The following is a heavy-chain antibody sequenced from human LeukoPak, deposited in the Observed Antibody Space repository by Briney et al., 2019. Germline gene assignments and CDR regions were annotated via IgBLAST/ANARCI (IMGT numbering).Heavy chain of an antibody. CDR2: IYYSGST. V-gene: IGHV4-39*01. CDR1: GGSISSSSYY. D-gene: IGHD1-26*01. Sequence: SETLSLTCTVSGGSISSSSYYWGWIRQPPGKGLEWIGSIYYSGSTYYNPSLKSRVTISVDTSKNQFSLKLSSVTAADTAVYYCARGWELAGLTDAFDIWGQGTMVTVSS. CDR3: ARGWELAGLTDAFDI. J-gene: IGHJ3*02.